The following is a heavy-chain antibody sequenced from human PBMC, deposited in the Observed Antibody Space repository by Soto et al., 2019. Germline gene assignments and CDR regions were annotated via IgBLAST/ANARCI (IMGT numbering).Heavy chain of an antibody. V-gene: IGHV3-20*04. CDR2: INWNGGST. CDR1: GFTFDDYG. Sequence: GGSLRLSCAAPGFTFDDYGMSWVRQTPGEGLEWVSGINWNGGSTGYADSVKGRFTISRDNAKNSLYLQMNSLRAEDTALYYCARPGSGSYLTPVDYWGQGTLVTVSS. J-gene: IGHJ4*02. CDR3: ARPGSGSYLTPVDY. D-gene: IGHD3-10*01.